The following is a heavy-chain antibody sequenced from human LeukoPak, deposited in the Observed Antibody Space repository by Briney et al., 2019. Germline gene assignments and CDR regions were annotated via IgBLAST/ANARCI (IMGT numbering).Heavy chain of an antibody. D-gene: IGHD6-13*01. CDR3: VKGPLVRLDY. CDR2: INGGGGST. Sequence: GGSLRLSCAASGFTLSNYNMNWVRQAPGKGLEWVSAINGGGGSTYYADSVKGRFTISRDNSKNTLFLQMNSLRAEDTAIYYCVKGPLVRLDYWGQGTLVTVSS. V-gene: IGHV3-23*01. J-gene: IGHJ4*02. CDR1: GFTLSNYN.